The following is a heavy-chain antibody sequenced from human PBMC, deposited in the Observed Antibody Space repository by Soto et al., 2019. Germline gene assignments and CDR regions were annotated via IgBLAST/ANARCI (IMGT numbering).Heavy chain of an antibody. CDR1: GFSFSEYG. V-gene: IGHV3-23*01. J-gene: IGHJ6*02. CDR2: ISDNESTT. CDR3: ARDNYYGMDV. Sequence: GGSLRLSCVASGFSFSEYGMSWVRQTPQKTLEWVAVISDNESTTYYPDSVKGRFTISRDNSKNTLYLQMNSLRAEDTAVYYCARDNYYGMDVWGQGTTVTVSS.